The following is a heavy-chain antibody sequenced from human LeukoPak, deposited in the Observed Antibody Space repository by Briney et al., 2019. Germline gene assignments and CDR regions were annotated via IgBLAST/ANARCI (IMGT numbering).Heavy chain of an antibody. CDR2: FDPEDGET. J-gene: IGHJ4*02. V-gene: IGHV1-24*01. D-gene: IGHD5-18*01. CDR3: ATVVPGYSYGYAYTYFDY. CDR1: GYTLTELS. Sequence: ASVKVSCKVSGYTLTELSMHWVRQAPGKGPEWMGGFDPEDGETIYAQKFQGRVTMTEDTSTDTAYMELSSLRSEDTAVYYCATVVPGYSYGYAYTYFDYWGQGTLVTVSS.